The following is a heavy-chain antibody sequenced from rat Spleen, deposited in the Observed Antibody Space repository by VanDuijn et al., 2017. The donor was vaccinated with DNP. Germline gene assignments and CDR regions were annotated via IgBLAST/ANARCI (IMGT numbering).Heavy chain of an antibody. CDR3: ARSDSYGFPY. V-gene: IGHV5-31*01. CDR1: GFIFSNYW. CDR2: ITNTGDGS. Sequence: EVQLVESGGGPAQPGRSLKLSCVASGFIFSNYWMTWIRQAPGKGLEWVASITNTGDGSYYSDSVKGRFSISRDNTKSTLYLQLNSLRSEDTATYYCARSDSYGFPYWGQGTLVTVSS. J-gene: IGHJ3*01. D-gene: IGHD1-2*01.